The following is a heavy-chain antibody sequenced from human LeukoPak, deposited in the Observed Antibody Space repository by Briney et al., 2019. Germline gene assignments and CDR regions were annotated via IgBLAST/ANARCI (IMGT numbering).Heavy chain of an antibody. J-gene: IGHJ6*03. Sequence: SETLSLTCTVSSGSISSSGSYWAWIRQPPGKGLEWIANVYYNGDTYCNSSLYSRVTMSVDTSKNQFSLKLSSVTAADTAVYYCARETVARDSSGYFWPTQDGYYYYYMDVWGKGTTVTISS. D-gene: IGHD3-22*01. CDR2: VYYNGDT. V-gene: IGHV4-39*07. CDR3: ARETVARDSSGYFWPTQDGYYYYYMDV. CDR1: SGSISSSGSY.